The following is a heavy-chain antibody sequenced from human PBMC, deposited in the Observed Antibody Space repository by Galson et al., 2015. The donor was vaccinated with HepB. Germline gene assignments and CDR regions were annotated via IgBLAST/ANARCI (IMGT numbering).Heavy chain of an antibody. V-gene: IGHV3-53*01. CDR3: ARVGDSGSYYDAFDI. Sequence: SLRLSCAASGFTVSSNYMSWVRQAPGKGLEWVSVIYSGGSTYYADSVKGRFTISRDNSKNTLYLQMNSLRAEDTAVYYCARVGDSGSYYDAFDIWGQGTMVTVSS. CDR2: IYSGGST. J-gene: IGHJ3*02. CDR1: GFTVSSNY. D-gene: IGHD1-26*01.